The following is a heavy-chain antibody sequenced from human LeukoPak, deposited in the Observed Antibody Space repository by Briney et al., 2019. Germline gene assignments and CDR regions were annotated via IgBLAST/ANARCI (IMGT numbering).Heavy chain of an antibody. Sequence: ASVKVSCKASGGTFGSYAISWVRQAPGQGLEWMGGIIPIFGTANYAQKFQGRVTITADEYTSTAYMELSSLRSEDTAMYYCARGPLYCSSTSCLLRYWGQGTLVTVSS. CDR1: GGTFGSYA. CDR2: IIPIFGTA. V-gene: IGHV1-69*13. J-gene: IGHJ4*02. D-gene: IGHD2-2*01. CDR3: ARGPLYCSSTSCLLRY.